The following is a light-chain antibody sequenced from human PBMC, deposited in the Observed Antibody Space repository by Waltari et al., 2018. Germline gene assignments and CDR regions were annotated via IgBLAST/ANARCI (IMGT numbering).Light chain of an antibody. CDR2: SNN. Sequence: QSVLTLPPSPSGPPGQTVTISCSGSSSNLGSSPVTWYQQVSGAAPKLLIHSNNQRPSGVPDRFSGSRSGTSASLVISGLQSEDEAEYYCASWDSGLNGYIFATGTKVTV. J-gene: IGLJ1*01. CDR1: SSNLGSSP. V-gene: IGLV1-44*01. CDR3: ASWDSGLNGYI.